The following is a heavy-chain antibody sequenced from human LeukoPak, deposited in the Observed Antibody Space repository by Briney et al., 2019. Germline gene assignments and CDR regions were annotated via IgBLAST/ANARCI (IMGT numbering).Heavy chain of an antibody. J-gene: IGHJ4*02. CDR1: GCTFTGYY. V-gene: IGHV1-2*02. CDR3: ARDRRGAYGDYATSY. CDR2: INPNSGGT. Sequence: ASVKVSCKASGCTFTGYYMHWVRQAPGQGLEWMGWINPNSGGTNYAQKFQGRVTMTRDTSISTAYMELSRLTSDDTAVYYCARDRRGAYGDYATSYWGQGTLVTVSS. D-gene: IGHD4-17*01.